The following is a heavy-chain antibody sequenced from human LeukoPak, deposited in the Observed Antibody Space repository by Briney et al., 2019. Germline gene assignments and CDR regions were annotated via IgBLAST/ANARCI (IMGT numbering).Heavy chain of an antibody. J-gene: IGHJ4*02. Sequence: GGSLRLSCAASGFTFSSYWMHWVRQAPGKGLVWVSRINSDGSSASYADSVKGRFTISRDNAKNTLYLQMNSLRAEDTAVYYCARGRTSGSYVADRGDFDYWGQGTLVTVSS. V-gene: IGHV3-74*01. D-gene: IGHD1-26*01. CDR1: GFTFSSYW. CDR3: ARGRTSGSYVADRGDFDY. CDR2: INSDGSSA.